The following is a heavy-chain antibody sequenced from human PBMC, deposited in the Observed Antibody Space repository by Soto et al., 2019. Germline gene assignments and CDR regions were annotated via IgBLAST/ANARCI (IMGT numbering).Heavy chain of an antibody. CDR1: GGSFSSNP. Sequence: QVQLVQSGSEVKKPGSSEKVSCKASGGSFSSNPISWVRQAPGQGLEWMAGIIPIFATVHYAQKFQGRVTITPDESTSTAYMELTSLRSEDTAVYFCARGGRGYSSAPRYYFDYWGQGTLVTVSS. CDR2: IIPIFATV. CDR3: ARGGRGYSSAPRYYFDY. V-gene: IGHV1-69*01. J-gene: IGHJ4*02. D-gene: IGHD5-18*01.